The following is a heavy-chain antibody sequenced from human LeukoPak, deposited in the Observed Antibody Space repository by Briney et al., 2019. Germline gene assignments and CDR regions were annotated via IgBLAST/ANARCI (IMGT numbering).Heavy chain of an antibody. CDR1: GYTFTSYY. D-gene: IGHD3-22*01. Sequence: GASVKVSCKASGYTFTSYYMHWVRQAPGQGLEWMGWINPNSGGTNYAQKFQGRVTMTRDTSISTAYMELSRLRSDDTAVYYCASAYDSSGYYYAFDIWGQGTMVTVSS. J-gene: IGHJ3*02. V-gene: IGHV1-2*02. CDR3: ASAYDSSGYYYAFDI. CDR2: INPNSGGT.